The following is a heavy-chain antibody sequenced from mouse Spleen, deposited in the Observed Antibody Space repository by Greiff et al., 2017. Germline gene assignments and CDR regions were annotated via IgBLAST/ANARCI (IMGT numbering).Heavy chain of an antibody. D-gene: IGHD1-1*01. CDR1: GYTFTSYW. J-gene: IGHJ2*01. CDR3: ARRPPLRGFDY. Sequence: QVQLKESGAELVKPGASVKLSCKTSGYTFTSYWIQWVKQRHGQGLGWIGEIFPGTGATYYNEKFKGKATLTIDTSSSTAYMQLSSLTSEDSAVYFCARRPPLRGFDYWGQGTTLTVSS. V-gene: IGHV1S132*01. CDR2: IFPGTGAT.